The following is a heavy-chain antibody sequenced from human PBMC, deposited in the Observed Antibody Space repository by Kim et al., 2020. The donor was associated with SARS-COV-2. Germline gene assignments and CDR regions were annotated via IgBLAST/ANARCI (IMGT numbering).Heavy chain of an antibody. CDR1: GFTFSSYA. CDR2: ISGSGGST. D-gene: IGHD2-15*01. Sequence: GGSLRLSCAASGFTFSSYAMSWVRQAPGKGLEWVSAISGSGGSTYYADSVKGRFTISRDNSKNTLYLQMNSLRAEDTAVYYCAKDYCSGGSCYPPAGDAFDIWGQGTMVTVSS. CDR3: AKDYCSGGSCYPPAGDAFDI. J-gene: IGHJ3*02. V-gene: IGHV3-23*01.